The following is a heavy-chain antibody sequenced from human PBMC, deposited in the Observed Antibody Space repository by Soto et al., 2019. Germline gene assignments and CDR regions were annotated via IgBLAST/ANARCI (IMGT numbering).Heavy chain of an antibody. CDR2: INHSGST. Sequence: SETLSLTCAVYGGSFSGYYWSWIRQPPGKGLEWIGEINHSGSTNYNPSLKSRVTISVDTSKNQFSLKLSSVTAADTAVYYCARGDSSSWYYYYYGMDVWGQGTTVTVSS. V-gene: IGHV4-34*01. CDR3: ARGDSSSWYYYYYGMDV. CDR1: GGSFSGYY. J-gene: IGHJ6*02. D-gene: IGHD6-13*01.